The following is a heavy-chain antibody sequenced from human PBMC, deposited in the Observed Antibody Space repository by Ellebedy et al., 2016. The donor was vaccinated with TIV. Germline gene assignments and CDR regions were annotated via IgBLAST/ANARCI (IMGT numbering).Heavy chain of an antibody. CDR3: ARASWYSSSWYDWYFDL. V-gene: IGHV3-23*01. D-gene: IGHD6-13*01. J-gene: IGHJ2*01. CDR1: GFTFSNYA. CDR2: ITGSGAST. Sequence: GGSLRLSCAASGFTFSNYAMTWVRQAPGKGLEWVSTITGSGASTFYADSVKGRFTISSDNSKNTLYLQMNSLRAEDTAVYYCARASWYSSSWYDWYFDLWGRGTLVTVSS.